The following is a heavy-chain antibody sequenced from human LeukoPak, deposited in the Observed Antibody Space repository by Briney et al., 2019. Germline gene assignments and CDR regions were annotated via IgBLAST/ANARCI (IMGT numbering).Heavy chain of an antibody. CDR2: ISGDSSGT. Sequence: GGSLRLSCAASGFTFSNYAMTWVRQAPGQGLEWVSVISGDSSGTYYADSVKGRFTISRNNLRSTVFLQMNSLRVDDTAIYYCAKDVQHPGIVWGQGTLVTVSS. CDR3: AKDVQHPGIV. D-gene: IGHD2-15*01. CDR1: GFTFSNYA. V-gene: IGHV3-23*01. J-gene: IGHJ4*02.